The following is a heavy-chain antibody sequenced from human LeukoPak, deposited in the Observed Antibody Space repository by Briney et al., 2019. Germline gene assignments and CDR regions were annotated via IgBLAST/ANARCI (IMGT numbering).Heavy chain of an antibody. CDR1: GGSISSYY. CDR3: ARGLSGSRITIFGVVKGNYFDY. Sequence: SETLSLTCTVSGGSISSYYWSWIRQPPGKGLEWIGYIYYSGSTNYNPSLKSRVTISVDTSKNQFSLKLSSVTAADTAVYYCARGLSGSRITIFGVVKGNYFDYWGQGTLVTVSS. J-gene: IGHJ4*02. D-gene: IGHD3-3*01. V-gene: IGHV4-59*12. CDR2: IYYSGST.